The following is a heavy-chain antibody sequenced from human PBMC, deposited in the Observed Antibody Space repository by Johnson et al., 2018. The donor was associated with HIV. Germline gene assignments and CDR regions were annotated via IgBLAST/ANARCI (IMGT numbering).Heavy chain of an antibody. V-gene: IGHV3-11*04. Sequence: QVQLVESGGGLVKPGGSLRLSCAASGFTFSDYYMSWIRQAPGKGLEWVSYITSTGSTVYYADSVKGRFTISRDNAKNSLYLQMNILTAEDTSVYYCARAPEVRGIDAFDIWGQGTMVTVS. J-gene: IGHJ3*02. D-gene: IGHD3-10*01. CDR2: ITSTGSTV. CDR3: ARAPEVRGIDAFDI. CDR1: GFTFSDYY.